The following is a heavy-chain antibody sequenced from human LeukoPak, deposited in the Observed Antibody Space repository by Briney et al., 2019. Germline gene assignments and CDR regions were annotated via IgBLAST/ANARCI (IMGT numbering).Heavy chain of an antibody. J-gene: IGHJ6*02. V-gene: IGHV3-43*02. CDR2: VSGDGIST. CDR3: AKDTRNAVVPRGYGMDV. Sequence: GGSLRLSCAASGFIFDDFAIHWVRHAPGKGLEWVCLVSGDGISTYYADSVKGRFIISRDNNRNAVYLEMNSLRVEDTALYYCAKDTRNAVVPRGYGMDVWGQGTTVTVSS. D-gene: IGHD2-2*01. CDR1: GFIFDDFA.